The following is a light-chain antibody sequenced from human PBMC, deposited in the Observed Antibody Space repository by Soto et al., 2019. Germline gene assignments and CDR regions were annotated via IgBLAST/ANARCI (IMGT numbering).Light chain of an antibody. CDR2: DVN. V-gene: IGLV2-8*01. Sequence: QSALTQPPSASGSPGQSVAISCTGTASDIGGYTFVSWYQQHPGKAPKLLIYDVNKRPTGVPDRFSGSKSGSTASRTVSGLQAEDEADYYCSAHGGTNPYVFGTGTKVTVL. CDR1: ASDIGGYTF. CDR3: SAHGGTNPYV. J-gene: IGLJ1*01.